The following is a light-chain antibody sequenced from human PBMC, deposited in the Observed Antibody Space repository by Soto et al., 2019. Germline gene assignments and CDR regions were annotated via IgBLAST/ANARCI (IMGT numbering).Light chain of an antibody. J-gene: IGKJ5*01. V-gene: IGKV3-11*01. CDR3: QHRSIWPVS. Sequence: EIVLTQSPATLSLSPGERATLSCRASQSVGTYLAWYQQKPGQSPRLLMFDVSNRATGIPARFSGSGSGTDSTLTISSLEPEDFGVYYCQHRSIWPVSFGQGTRLEIK. CDR2: DVS. CDR1: QSVGTY.